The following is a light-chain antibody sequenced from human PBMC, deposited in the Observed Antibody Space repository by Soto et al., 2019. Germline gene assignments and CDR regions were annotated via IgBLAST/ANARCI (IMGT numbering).Light chain of an antibody. CDR2: TNN. CDR3: AAWDGSLQSWV. CDR1: SSNIGSHV. Sequence: QSVLTQPPSASGTPGQRVTISCSGSSSNIGSHVVNWYQQVPGTAPKLLIYTNNQRPSGVPVRFSDSKSGTSASLAISGLQSEDEADYYCAAWDGSLQSWVFGGGTKVTVL. V-gene: IGLV1-44*01. J-gene: IGLJ3*02.